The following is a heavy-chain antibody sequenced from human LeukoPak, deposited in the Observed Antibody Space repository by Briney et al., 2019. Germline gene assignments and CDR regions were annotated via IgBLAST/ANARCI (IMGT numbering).Heavy chain of an antibody. V-gene: IGHV1-2*06. CDR1: GYTFTGYY. D-gene: IGHD3-10*01. Sequence: ASVKVSCKASGYTFTGYYMHWVRQAPGQGLEWMGRINPNSGGTNYAQKFQGRVTMTRDTSISTAYMELSGLTSDDTAVYYCARPMIRGTNWFDPWGQGTLVTVSS. CDR2: INPNSGGT. CDR3: ARPMIRGTNWFDP. J-gene: IGHJ5*02.